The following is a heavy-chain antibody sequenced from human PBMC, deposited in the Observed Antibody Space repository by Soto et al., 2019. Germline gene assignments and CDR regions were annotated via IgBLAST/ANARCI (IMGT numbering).Heavy chain of an antibody. CDR3: ARVWTTVTNWFDP. CDR2: IYYNVNT. D-gene: IGHD4-17*01. CDR1: GGSSSSYC. J-gene: IGHJ5*02. V-gene: IGHV4-59*12. Sequence: PSETLSLTCTVSGGSSSSYCWSWIRQPPGKGLEWIGYIYYNVNTNYNPSLKSRVTISVDTSKNQFSLKLSSVTAADTAVYYCARVWTTVTNWFDPWGQGTLVTVS.